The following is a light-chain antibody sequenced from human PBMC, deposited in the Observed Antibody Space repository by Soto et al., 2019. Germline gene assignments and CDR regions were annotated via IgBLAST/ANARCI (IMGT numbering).Light chain of an antibody. Sequence: QSALTQPASVSGSPGQSITISCTGTSSDVGGYNYVSWYQQYPGKAPKLMIYDVSNRPSGVSNRFSGSKSGNTASLTISGLQAEDETDYYCSSYTSRSFVVFGGGTKVTVL. J-gene: IGLJ2*01. V-gene: IGLV2-14*01. CDR1: SSDVGGYNY. CDR2: DVS. CDR3: SSYTSRSFVV.